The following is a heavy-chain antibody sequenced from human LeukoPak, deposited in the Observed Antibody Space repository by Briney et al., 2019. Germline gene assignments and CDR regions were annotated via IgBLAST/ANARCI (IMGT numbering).Heavy chain of an antibody. CDR1: GYSFTRCN. V-gene: IGHV1-2*02. CDR3: VRGGGTSWFDY. CDR2: INPNSGAT. D-gene: IGHD6-13*01. J-gene: IGHJ4*02. Sequence: GASVKVSCKVSGYSFTRCNFHWVRQAPGQGLEWMGWINPNSGATNYAQKFQGRVTLTSDTSTSTAYMEVNGLRSDDTAVYSCVRGGGTSWFDYWGQGTPVTVSS.